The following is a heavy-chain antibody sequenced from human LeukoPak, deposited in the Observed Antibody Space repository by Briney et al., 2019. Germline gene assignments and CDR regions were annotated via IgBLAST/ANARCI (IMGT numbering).Heavy chain of an antibody. CDR2: ISGNADRT. CDR3: AKAAGSWYFDY. Sequence: GGSLRLSCAASGFTFSSYAMIWVRQAPGKGLEWVSAISGNADRTDYADSVKGRFTISRDTSKNTLYLQMSSLRPDDTAVYYCAKAAGSWYFDYWGQGTLVTVSS. V-gene: IGHV3-23*01. D-gene: IGHD1-26*01. CDR1: GFTFSSYA. J-gene: IGHJ4*02.